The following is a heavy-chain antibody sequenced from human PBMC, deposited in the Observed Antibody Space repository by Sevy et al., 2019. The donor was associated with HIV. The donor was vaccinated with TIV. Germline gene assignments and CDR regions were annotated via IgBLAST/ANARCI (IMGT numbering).Heavy chain of an antibody. CDR3: ARDGDIVVVVGASALFHY. V-gene: IGHV3-30*04. CDR1: GFTFSSYA. Sequence: GGSLRLSCAASGFTFSSYAMHWVRQAPGKGLEWVAVISHDGSNKYYADSVKGRFTISRDNSKNTLYLQMNSLRAEDTAVYYCARDGDIVVVVGASALFHYWGQGILVTVSS. J-gene: IGHJ4*02. CDR2: ISHDGSNK. D-gene: IGHD2-15*01.